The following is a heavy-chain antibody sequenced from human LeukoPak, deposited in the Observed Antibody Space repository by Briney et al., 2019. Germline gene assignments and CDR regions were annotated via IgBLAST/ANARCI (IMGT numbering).Heavy chain of an antibody. CDR3: ARGLGSSSLYAAFDI. J-gene: IGHJ3*02. CDR2: IYSSAFT. Sequence: GGSLRLSCAASGFTVSSNSMSWVRQAPGKGLVWVSVIYSSAFTNYSDSVKGRFTISRDNSKNTLYLQMKSLRAEDTAVYYCARGLGSSSLYAAFDIWGQGTMVTVSS. CDR1: GFTVSSNS. D-gene: IGHD6-6*01. V-gene: IGHV3-53*01.